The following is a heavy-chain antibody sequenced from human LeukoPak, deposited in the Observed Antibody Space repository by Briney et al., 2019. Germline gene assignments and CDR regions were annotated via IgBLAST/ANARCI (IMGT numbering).Heavy chain of an antibody. J-gene: IGHJ5*01. CDR3: AKDSSAEACTGNWFDS. V-gene: IGHV3-9*01. CDR1: GFTFDDYA. CDR2: ISWNSGSI. D-gene: IGHD2-8*02. Sequence: GGSLRLSCAASGFTFDDYAMHWVRQAPGKGLEWVSGISWNSGSIGYADSVKGRFTISRDNAKNSLYLQMNSLRAEDTALYYCAKDSSAEACTGNWFDSWGQGTLVTVSS.